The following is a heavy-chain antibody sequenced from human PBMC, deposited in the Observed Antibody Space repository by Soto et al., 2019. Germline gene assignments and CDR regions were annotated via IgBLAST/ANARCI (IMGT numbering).Heavy chain of an antibody. CDR1: GFTFSDYY. V-gene: IGHV3-11*01. CDR3: ARENEQWVAADN. J-gene: IGHJ4*02. CDR2: ITSSGSTI. Sequence: VQLVESGGGLVKPGGSLRLSGAASGFTFSDYYMSWIRQAPGKGLEWVSYITSSGSTIYYADSVKGRFTVSRDNAKNSLYLQMNSLRAEDTAVYYCARENEQWVAADNWGQGTLVTVSS. D-gene: IGHD6-19*01.